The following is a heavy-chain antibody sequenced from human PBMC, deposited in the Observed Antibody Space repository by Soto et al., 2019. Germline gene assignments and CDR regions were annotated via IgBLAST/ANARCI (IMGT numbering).Heavy chain of an antibody. CDR1: GGTFSSYA. V-gene: IGHV1-69*12. D-gene: IGHD1-26*01. CDR2: IIPIFGTA. Sequence: QVQLVQSGAEVKKPGSSVKVSCKASGGTFSSYAISWVRQAPGQGLEWMGGIIPIFGTANYAQKFQGRVTITAXXSXSXXYMELSSLRSEDTAVYYCARDLFPGAVGATWVFDYWGQGTLVTVSS. CDR3: ARDLFPGAVGATWVFDY. J-gene: IGHJ4*02.